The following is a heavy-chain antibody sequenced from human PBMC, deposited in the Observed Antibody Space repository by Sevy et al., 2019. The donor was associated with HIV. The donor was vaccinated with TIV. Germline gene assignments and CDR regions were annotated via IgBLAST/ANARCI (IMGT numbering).Heavy chain of an antibody. CDR2: IRSKAYGGTT. Sequence: GSLRLSCTASGFTFGDYAMSWFRQAPGKGLEWVGFIRSKAYGGTTEYAASVKGRFTISRDDSKSIAYLQMNSLKTEETAVYYCTRQNVLRFLEWFSRGAFDIWGQGTMVTVSS. J-gene: IGHJ3*02. CDR3: TRQNVLRFLEWFSRGAFDI. CDR1: GFTFGDYA. V-gene: IGHV3-49*03. D-gene: IGHD3-3*01.